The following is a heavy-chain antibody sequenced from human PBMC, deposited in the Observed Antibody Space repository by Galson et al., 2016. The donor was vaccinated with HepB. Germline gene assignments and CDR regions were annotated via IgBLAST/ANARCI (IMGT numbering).Heavy chain of an antibody. J-gene: IGHJ4*02. CDR3: ATLPEYSSGPIDY. D-gene: IGHD6-19*01. Sequence: ESVKGRFTISRDNAENSLYMQMKSLRAEDTAVYYCATLPEYSSGPIDYWGQGTLVTVSS. V-gene: IGHV3-7*01.